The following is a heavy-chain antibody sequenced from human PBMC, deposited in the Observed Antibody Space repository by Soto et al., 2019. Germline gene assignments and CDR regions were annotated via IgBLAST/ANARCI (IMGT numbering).Heavy chain of an antibody. Sequence: SDTPYLTCTVSGGSISSYYRSWIRQPPGKGLEWIGYIYYSGSTNYNPSLKSRVTISVDTSKNQFSLKLSSVTAADTAVYYCAREGYCSGGSCYAKDDAFDIWGQGTMVTVSS. CDR1: GGSISSYY. CDR2: IYYSGST. J-gene: IGHJ3*02. V-gene: IGHV4-59*01. CDR3: AREGYCSGGSCYAKDDAFDI. D-gene: IGHD2-15*01.